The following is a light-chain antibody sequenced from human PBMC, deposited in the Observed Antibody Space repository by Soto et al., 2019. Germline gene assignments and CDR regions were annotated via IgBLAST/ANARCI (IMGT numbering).Light chain of an antibody. CDR2: EVS. Sequence: QSVLTQPASVSGSPGQSSTISCTGTSSDVGSYNLVSWYQQHPGKAPKLMIYEVSKRPSGVSNRFSGSKSGNTASLTISGLQAEDGADYYCCSYAGSSTYVVFGGGTKVTVL. V-gene: IGLV2-23*02. CDR3: CSYAGSSTYVV. CDR1: SSDVGSYNL. J-gene: IGLJ2*01.